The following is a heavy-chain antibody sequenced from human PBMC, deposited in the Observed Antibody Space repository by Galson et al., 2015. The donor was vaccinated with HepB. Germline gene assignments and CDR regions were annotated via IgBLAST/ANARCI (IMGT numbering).Heavy chain of an antibody. Sequence: CAISGDSVSSNSAAWNRIRQSPSRGLEWLGRTYYRSEWYNDYAVSVKSQITINPDTSKNQFSLQLNSVTPVDTAVYYCARWRHDSGDFDYWSQGALVTVSS. J-gene: IGHJ4*02. CDR2: TYYRSEWYN. CDR1: GDSVSSNSAA. D-gene: IGHD4-17*01. CDR3: ARWRHDSGDFDY. V-gene: IGHV6-1*01.